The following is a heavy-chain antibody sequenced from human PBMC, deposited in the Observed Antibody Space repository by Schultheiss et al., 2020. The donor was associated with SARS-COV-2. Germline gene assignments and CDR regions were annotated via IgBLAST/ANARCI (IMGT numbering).Heavy chain of an antibody. D-gene: IGHD5-18*01. J-gene: IGHJ4*02. CDR1: SGSFSGYY. CDR3: ARAPWIQLWPLGY. Sequence: SQTLSLTCTVSSGSFSGYYWSWIRQPPGKGLEWIGEVHHSGSTNYNPSLKSRVTISVDTSKNQFSLKLSSVTAADTAVYYCARAPWIQLWPLGYWGQGTLVTVSS. V-gene: IGHV4-34*01. CDR2: VHHSGST.